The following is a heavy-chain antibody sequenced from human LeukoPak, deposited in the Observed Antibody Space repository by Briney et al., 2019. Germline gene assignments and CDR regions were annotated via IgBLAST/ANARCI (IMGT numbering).Heavy chain of an antibody. Sequence: SVKVSCKASGGTFSSYAISWVRQAPGQGLEWKGGIIPIFGTANYAQKFQGRVTITADESTSTAYMELSSLRSEDTAVYYCARDLGSGGAFDYWGQGTLVTVSS. CDR1: GGTFSSYA. CDR3: ARDLGSGGAFDY. CDR2: IIPIFGTA. V-gene: IGHV1-69*13. J-gene: IGHJ4*02. D-gene: IGHD3-10*01.